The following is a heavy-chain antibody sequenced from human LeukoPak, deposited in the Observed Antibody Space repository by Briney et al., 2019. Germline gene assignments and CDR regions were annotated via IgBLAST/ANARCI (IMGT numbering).Heavy chain of an antibody. CDR3: ARKNFLDLGRQRDAFDI. J-gene: IGHJ3*02. D-gene: IGHD3/OR15-3a*01. Sequence: GGSLRLSCAASGFTFSTYWMSWVRQAPVKGLEWVANIKEDGSEKYYVDSVKGRFTISRENAKNSLYLQMNILEAEDTAVYYCARKNFLDLGRQRDAFDIWGQGTMVTVSS. V-gene: IGHV3-7*01. CDR2: IKEDGSEK. CDR1: GFTFSTYW.